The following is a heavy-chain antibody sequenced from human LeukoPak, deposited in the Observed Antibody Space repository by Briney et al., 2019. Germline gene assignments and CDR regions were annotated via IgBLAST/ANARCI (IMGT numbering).Heavy chain of an antibody. Sequence: PSETLSLTCTASGGSISSSSYYWGWIRQPPGKGLEWIGSIYYSGSTYYNPSLKSRVTISVDTSKNQFSLKLSSVTAADTAVYYCARHGRSNSGYPMRFDPWGQGTLVTVSS. CDR2: IYYSGST. CDR3: ARHGRSNSGYPMRFDP. D-gene: IGHD3-22*01. CDR1: GGSISSSSYY. V-gene: IGHV4-39*01. J-gene: IGHJ5*02.